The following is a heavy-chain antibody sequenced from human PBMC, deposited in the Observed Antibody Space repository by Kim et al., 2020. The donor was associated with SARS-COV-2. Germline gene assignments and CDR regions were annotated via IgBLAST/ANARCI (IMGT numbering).Heavy chain of an antibody. CDR2: MNPNSGNT. D-gene: IGHD3-22*01. CDR1: GYTFTSYD. CDR3: ARESRVVGYYDSSGYYPQTDYYYGMDV. V-gene: IGHV1-8*01. J-gene: IGHJ6*02. Sequence: ASVKVSCKASGYTFTSYDINWVRQATGQGLEWMGWMNPNSGNTGYAQKFQGRVTMTRNTSISTAYMELSSLRSEDTAVYYCARESRVVGYYDSSGYYPQTDYYYGMDVWGQGTTVTVSS.